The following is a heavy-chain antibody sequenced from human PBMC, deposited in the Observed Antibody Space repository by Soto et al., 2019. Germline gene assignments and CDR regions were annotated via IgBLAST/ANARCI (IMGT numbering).Heavy chain of an antibody. Sequence: QLQLVQSGAEVERPGASVRVSCKAYGYPFSKYGISWIRQAPGQGLEWMGWIKPDNGDTNYAQKFQGRVTMTTDTSSNTAYMELKSLRSDDTAVYYCGTSYDSGFDPWGQGTLVSVSS. V-gene: IGHV1-18*04. CDR1: GYPFSKYG. D-gene: IGHD5-12*01. CDR3: GTSYDSGFDP. CDR2: IKPDNGDT. J-gene: IGHJ5*02.